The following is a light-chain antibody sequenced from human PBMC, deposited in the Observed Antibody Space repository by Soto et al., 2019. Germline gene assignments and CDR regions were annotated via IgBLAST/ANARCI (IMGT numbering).Light chain of an antibody. CDR1: QSFSSY. Sequence: PGERATLSCRASQSFSSYLAWYQQKPGQAPSLLIYDASNRATGIPARFSGSGSGTDFTLTISSLEPEDFAVYYCQQRSNWPPWTFGQGTKVDIK. CDR3: QQRSNWPPWT. J-gene: IGKJ1*01. V-gene: IGKV3-11*01. CDR2: DAS.